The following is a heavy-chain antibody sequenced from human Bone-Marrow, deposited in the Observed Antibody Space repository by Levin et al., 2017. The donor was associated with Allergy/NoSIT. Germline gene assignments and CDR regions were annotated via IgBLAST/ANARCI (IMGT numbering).Heavy chain of an antibody. CDR3: ARGDYSGNPGKLPFDM. CDR2: IDTAGDT. J-gene: IGHJ3*02. V-gene: IGHV3-13*01. D-gene: IGHD4-23*01. Sequence: QTGGSLRLSCAASGFTFSRYAMHWVRQAPGKGLEWVSAIDTAGDTYYPGSVKGQFTISRENAKNSLYLQMNSLTAGDTAVYFCARGDYSGNPGKLPFDMWGQGTMVIVSS. CDR1: GFTFSRYA.